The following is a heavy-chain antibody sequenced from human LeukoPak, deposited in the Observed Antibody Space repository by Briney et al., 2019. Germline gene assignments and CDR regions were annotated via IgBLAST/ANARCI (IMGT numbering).Heavy chain of an antibody. D-gene: IGHD3/OR15-3a*01. CDR3: ARGKAGGLVDLFDP. CDR1: GFTFSAYA. Sequence: GGSLRLSCAASGFTFSAYAMMWVRQAPGKGLEWASSIVATYEGTFYADSVQGRFIISRDNSESTVSLQMNSLRAEDTAVYYCARGKAGGLVDLFDPWGQGTLVTVSS. V-gene: IGHV3-23*01. J-gene: IGHJ5*02. CDR2: IVATYEGT.